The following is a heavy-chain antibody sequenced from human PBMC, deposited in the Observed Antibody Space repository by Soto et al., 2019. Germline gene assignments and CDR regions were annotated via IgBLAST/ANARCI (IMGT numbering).Heavy chain of an antibody. J-gene: IGHJ6*02. CDR1: GFTFSYYG. CDR3: AKDGTTGGQHYYGMDV. CDR2: IGRGDDK. Sequence: GGALRLSCEASGFTFSYYGMNWVGQCPGKGLEWVSTIGRGDDKYYADSVKGRFTISRDTSKNTLFLQMNSLRAEDTALYFCAKDGTTGGQHYYGMDVWGQGTTVTVSS. V-gene: IGHV3-23*01. D-gene: IGHD2-15*01.